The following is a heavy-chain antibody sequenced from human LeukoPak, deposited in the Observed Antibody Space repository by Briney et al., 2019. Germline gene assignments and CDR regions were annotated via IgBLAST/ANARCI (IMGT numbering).Heavy chain of an antibody. V-gene: IGHV3-21*01. CDR3: ARDLDYYDSSGYSPYDYYGMDV. D-gene: IGHD3-22*01. CDR1: GFTFSSYS. CDR2: ISSSSSYI. J-gene: IGHJ6*02. Sequence: GRSLRLSCAASGFTFSSYSMNWVRQAPGKGLEWVSSISSSSSYIYYADSVKGRFTISRDNAKNSLYLQMNSLRAEDTAVYYCARDLDYYDSSGYSPYDYYGMDVWGQGTTVTVSS.